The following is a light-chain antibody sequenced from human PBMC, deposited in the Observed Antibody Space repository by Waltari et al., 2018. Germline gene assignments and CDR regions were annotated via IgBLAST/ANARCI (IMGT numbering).Light chain of an antibody. CDR1: TNDIGLYDY. CDR2: DVS. Sequence: QSALTQPASVSGSPGPSLTISCPGTTNDIGLYDYVSWYQQYPGKAPKLIIYDVSNRPSGVSNRFSGSKSGNTASLTISGLQAEDEADYYCSSYSRSSTRVVFGGGAKLTV. CDR3: SSYSRSSTRVV. J-gene: IGLJ3*02. V-gene: IGLV2-14*01.